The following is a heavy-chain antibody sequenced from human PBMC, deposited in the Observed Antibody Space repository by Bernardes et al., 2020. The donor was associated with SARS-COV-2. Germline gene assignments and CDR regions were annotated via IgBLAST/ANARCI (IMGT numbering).Heavy chain of an antibody. CDR1: GGSISSGSYY. J-gene: IGHJ4*02. Sequence: SETLSLTCTVSGGSISSGSYYWSWIRQPAGKGLEWIGHIYTSGSTNYNPSLKSRVTISVDTSKNQFSLKLSSVTAADTAVYYCARGTCYYDSSGYYYCPSFDYWGQGTLVTVSS. CDR3: ARGTCYYDSSGYYYCPSFDY. D-gene: IGHD3-22*01. CDR2: IYTSGST. V-gene: IGHV4-61*09.